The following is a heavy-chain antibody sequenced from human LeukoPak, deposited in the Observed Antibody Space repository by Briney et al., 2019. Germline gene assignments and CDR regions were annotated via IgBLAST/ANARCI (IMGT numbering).Heavy chain of an antibody. V-gene: IGHV3-30*02. J-gene: IGHJ4*02. Sequence: GGSLRLSCAASGFTFSSYGMHWVRQAPGKGLKWVAFIRSDGSNKYYADSVKGRFTISRDNSKNTLYLQMNSLRAEDTAVYYCARRGYGSIFDYWGQGTLVTVSS. CDR2: IRSDGSNK. CDR3: ARRGYGSIFDY. CDR1: GFTFSSYG. D-gene: IGHD3-10*01.